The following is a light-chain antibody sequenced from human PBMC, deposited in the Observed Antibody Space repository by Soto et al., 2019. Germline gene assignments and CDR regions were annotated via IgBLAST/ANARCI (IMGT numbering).Light chain of an antibody. CDR2: GAS. Sequence: EIVMTQSPATLSVSPGERATLSCRASQSVSSNLAWYQQKPGQAPRLLIYGASTRATGIPARFSGSGSGTEFTITIRRPESVDFSFCYCQQNNNSSAFGGGTKVEIK. J-gene: IGKJ4*01. V-gene: IGKV3-15*01. CDR1: QSVSSN. CDR3: QQNNNSSA.